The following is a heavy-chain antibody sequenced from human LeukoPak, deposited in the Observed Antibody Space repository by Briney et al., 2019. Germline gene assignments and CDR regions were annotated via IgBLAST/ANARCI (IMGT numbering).Heavy chain of an antibody. CDR2: VSYRGGT. CDR1: GDSISSSGYY. CDR3: ARESRYCSGGNCHLRFDY. J-gene: IGHJ4*02. Sequence: SETLSLTCSVSGDSISSSGYYWAWIRQSPGKGLEWIGSVSYRGGTYNNPSLKTRITMSVDSSKNQFSLRLSSVTAADTAVYYCARESRYCSGGNCHLRFDYWGQGILVTVSS. D-gene: IGHD2-15*01. V-gene: IGHV4-39*07.